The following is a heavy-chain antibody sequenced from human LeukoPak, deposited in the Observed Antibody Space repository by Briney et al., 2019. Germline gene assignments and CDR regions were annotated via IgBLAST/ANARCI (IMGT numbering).Heavy chain of an antibody. J-gene: IGHJ4*02. CDR1: GFTFSSSA. CDR2: FSGNGHST. CDR3: AKGPSTVYPYYFDY. Sequence: GGSLRPSCAASGFTFSSSAMAWVRQSPGKGLEWVSTFSGNGHSTFYADSVKGRFTISRDNSKNTLYLQMLSLGAEDTAIYYCAKGPSTVYPYYFDYWGQGTLVTVSS. V-gene: IGHV3-23*01.